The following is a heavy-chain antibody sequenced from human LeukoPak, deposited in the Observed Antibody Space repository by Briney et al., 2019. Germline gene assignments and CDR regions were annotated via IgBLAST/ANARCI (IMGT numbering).Heavy chain of an antibody. CDR2: INHSGST. J-gene: IGHJ4*02. CDR3: ARDNITALNY. V-gene: IGHV4-34*01. Sequence: SETLSLTCTVSGGSLSSDYWSWIRQPPGKGLEWIGEINHSGSTNYNPSLKSRVTISVDTSKNQFSLKLSSVTAADTAVYYCARDNITALNYWGQGTLVTVSS. CDR1: GGSLSSDY. D-gene: IGHD2/OR15-2a*01.